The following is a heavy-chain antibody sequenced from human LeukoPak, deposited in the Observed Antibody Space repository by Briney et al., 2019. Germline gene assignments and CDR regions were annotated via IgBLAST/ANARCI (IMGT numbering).Heavy chain of an antibody. V-gene: IGHV1-2*06. CDR3: ASLYYDSSGYYVFDY. Sequence: GASVKVSCKASGYTFTGYYMHWVRQAPGQGLEWMGRINPNSGGTNYAQKLQGRVTMTRDTSISTAYMELSRLRSDDTAVYYCASLYYDSSGYYVFDYWGQGTLVTVSS. D-gene: IGHD3-22*01. CDR1: GYTFTGYY. J-gene: IGHJ4*02. CDR2: INPNSGGT.